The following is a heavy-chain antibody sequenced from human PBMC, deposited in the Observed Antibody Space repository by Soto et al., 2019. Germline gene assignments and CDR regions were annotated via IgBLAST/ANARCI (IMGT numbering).Heavy chain of an antibody. CDR2: IYNGGIP. Sequence: PSETLSLTCTVSGGSVSSQYWSWIRQPAGKGLEWIGRIYNGGIPLIHPSLESRVALSLDTSKNQFSLTLSSVTAADTAVYYCARGQRFSDWFDPWGQGTLVTVSS. CDR1: GGSVSSQY. D-gene: IGHD3-3*01. J-gene: IGHJ5*02. CDR3: ARGQRFSDWFDP. V-gene: IGHV4-4*07.